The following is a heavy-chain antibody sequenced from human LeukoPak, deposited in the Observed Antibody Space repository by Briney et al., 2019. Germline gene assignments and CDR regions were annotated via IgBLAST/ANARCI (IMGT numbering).Heavy chain of an antibody. CDR1: GFTFSDYA. V-gene: IGHV3-23*01. CDR3: AKSYGDYLGCFDS. D-gene: IGHD4-17*01. CDR2: IGGGGDTT. J-gene: IGHJ4*02. Sequence: QPGGSLRLSCAASGFTFSDYAMSWVRQAPGKGLEWVSTIGGGGDTTYYADSVKGRFTISRDNSKNTLFLQMNSLRAEDTAVYYCAKSYGDYLGCFDSWGQGTLVTVSS.